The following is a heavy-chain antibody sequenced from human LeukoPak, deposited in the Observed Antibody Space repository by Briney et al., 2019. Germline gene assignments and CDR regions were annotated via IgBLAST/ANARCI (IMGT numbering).Heavy chain of an antibody. J-gene: IGHJ5*02. V-gene: IGHV3-66*01. CDR2: IYSGGST. Sequence: GGSLRLSCAASGFTVSSNYMSWVRQAPGKGLEWVSVIYSGGSTYYADSVKGRLTISRDNSKNTLYLQMNSLRAEDTAVYYCARESIAVAGMSFDPWGQGTLVTVSS. CDR3: ARESIAVAGMSFDP. CDR1: GFTVSSNY. D-gene: IGHD6-19*01.